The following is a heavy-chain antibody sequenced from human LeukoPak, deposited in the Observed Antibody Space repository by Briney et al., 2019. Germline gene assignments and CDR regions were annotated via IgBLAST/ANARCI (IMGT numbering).Heavy chain of an antibody. Sequence: GGSLRLSCAASGFTFSSYSMNWVRQAPGKGLEWVSYISSSSSTIYYADSVKGRFTISRDNSKNTLYLQMNSLRAEDTAIYYCAKDPTSSSYYVGDYWGQGTLVTVSS. D-gene: IGHD6-13*01. CDR1: GFTFSSYS. J-gene: IGHJ4*02. V-gene: IGHV3-48*01. CDR2: ISSSSSTI. CDR3: AKDPTSSSYYVGDY.